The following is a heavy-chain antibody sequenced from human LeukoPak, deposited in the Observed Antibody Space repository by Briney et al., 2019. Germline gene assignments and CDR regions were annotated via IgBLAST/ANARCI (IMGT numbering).Heavy chain of an antibody. Sequence: SETLSLTCAVSGYSISSGYYWGWIRQPPGKGLEWIGSIYHSGSTYYNPSLKSRVTISVDTSKNPFSLKLSSVTAADTAVYYCARGGGAAAVAYWFDPWGQGTLVTVSS. D-gene: IGHD6-13*01. CDR2: IYHSGST. CDR1: GYSISSGYY. J-gene: IGHJ5*02. CDR3: ARGGGAAAVAYWFDP. V-gene: IGHV4-38-2*01.